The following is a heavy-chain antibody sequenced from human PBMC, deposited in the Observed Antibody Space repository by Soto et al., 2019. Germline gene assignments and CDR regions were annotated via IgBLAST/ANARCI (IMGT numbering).Heavy chain of an antibody. CDR3: AKDREQLPHWYFDL. V-gene: IGHV3-9*01. CDR1: GFTFDDYA. CDR2: ISWNSGSI. D-gene: IGHD6-6*01. Sequence: EVQLVESGGGLVQPGRSLRLSCAASGFTFDDYAMHWVRQAPGKGLEWVSGISWNSGSIGYADSVKGRFTISRDNAKNSLYLQMNSLRAEDTALYYCAKDREQLPHWYFDLWGRGTLVTVSS. J-gene: IGHJ2*01.